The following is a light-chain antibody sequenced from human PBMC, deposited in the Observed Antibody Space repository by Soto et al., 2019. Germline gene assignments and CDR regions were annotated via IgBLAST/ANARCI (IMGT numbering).Light chain of an antibody. CDR3: HQYDTYLWT. CDR1: QTISSW. Sequence: DIPITQHPSTLSASVGERVTITCRAIQTISSWLAWYQQKRGKAPKLLXYKASTLKSGVPSRFRGSGSGTEFTLTISSLQPDDFAPYYCHQYDTYLWTFGQGTKVDIK. CDR2: KAS. J-gene: IGKJ1*01. V-gene: IGKV1-5*03.